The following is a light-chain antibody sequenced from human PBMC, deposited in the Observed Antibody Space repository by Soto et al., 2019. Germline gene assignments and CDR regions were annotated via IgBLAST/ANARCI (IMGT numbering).Light chain of an antibody. CDR1: QSVSRTY. CDR2: GAS. J-gene: IGKJ4*01. CDR3: QQYNNWPPLT. Sequence: EIVLTQSPGTLSLSPGERATLSCRASQSVSRTYLAWYQQKPGQAPRLLIYGASSRATGIPDRFSGSGSGTEFTLTISSLQSEDFAVYYCQQYNNWPPLTFGGGTKVDIK. V-gene: IGKV3-20*01.